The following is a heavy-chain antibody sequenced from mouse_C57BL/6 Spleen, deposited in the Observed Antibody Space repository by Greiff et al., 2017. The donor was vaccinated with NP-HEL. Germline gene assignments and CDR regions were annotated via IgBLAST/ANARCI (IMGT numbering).Heavy chain of an antibody. CDR1: GYTFTDYY. CDR2: INPNNGGT. V-gene: IGHV1-26*01. J-gene: IGHJ4*01. D-gene: IGHD2-4*01. CDR3: ARRKRDYDFAMDY. Sequence: EVQLQQSGPELVKPGASVKISCKASGYTFTDYYMNWVKQSHGKSLEWIGDINPNNGGTSYNQKFKGKATLTVDKSSSTAYMELRSLTSEDSAVYYCARRKRDYDFAMDYWGQGTSVTVSS.